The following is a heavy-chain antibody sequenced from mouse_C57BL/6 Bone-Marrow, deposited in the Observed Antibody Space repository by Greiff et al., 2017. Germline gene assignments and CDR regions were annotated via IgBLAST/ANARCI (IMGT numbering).Heavy chain of an antibody. CDR2: INPSTGGT. D-gene: IGHD1-1*01. V-gene: IGHV1-42*01. J-gene: IGHJ2*01. CDR3: ARPVLLRSPFDY. CDR1: GYSFTGYY. Sequence: EVQLQQSGPELVKPGASVKISCKASGYSFTGYYMNWVKQSPEKSLEWIGEINPSTGGTPYNQKFKAKATLTVDKSSSTAYMQLKILTSEDSAVXYGARPVLLRSPFDYWGQGTTLTVSS.